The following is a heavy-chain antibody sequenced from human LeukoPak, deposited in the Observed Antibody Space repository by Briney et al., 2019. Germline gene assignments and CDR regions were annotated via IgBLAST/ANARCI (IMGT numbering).Heavy chain of an antibody. CDR2: ISVSGTTV. J-gene: IGHJ4*02. V-gene: IGHV3-11*04. CDR1: GFTFTDYY. D-gene: IGHD3-22*01. CDR3: ATSRDFYDSSGYYPYYFDC. Sequence: GGSLRLSCATSGFTFTDYYMSWIRQAPGKGLEWVSYISVSGTTVYYADSVKGRFTISRDNSKNTLYLQMNSLRAEDTAVYYCATSRDFYDSSGYYPYYFDCWGQGTLVTVSS.